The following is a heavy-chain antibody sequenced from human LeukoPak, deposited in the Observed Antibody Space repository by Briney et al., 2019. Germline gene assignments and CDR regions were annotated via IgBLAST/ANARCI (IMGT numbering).Heavy chain of an antibody. CDR3: ARQGYSAYEILDY. CDR2: IYYSGST. V-gene: IGHV4-59*08. Sequence: SGTLSLTCGVSGGSITQTNYWTWVRQPPGKGLEWIGYIYYSGSTNYNPSLKSRVTISVDTSKNQFSLKLSSVTAADTAVYYCARQGYSAYEILDYWGQGTLVTVSS. CDR1: GGSITQTNY. J-gene: IGHJ4*02. D-gene: IGHD5-12*01.